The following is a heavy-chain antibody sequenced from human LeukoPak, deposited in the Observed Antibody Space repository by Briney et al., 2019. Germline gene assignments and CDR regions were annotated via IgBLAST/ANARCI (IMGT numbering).Heavy chain of an antibody. J-gene: IGHJ4*02. CDR1: GFTFSSYG. CDR2: IRFDGGNK. V-gene: IGHV3-30*02. Sequence: PGGSLRLSCAASGFTFSSYGIHWVRQAPGKGLEWVAFIRFDGGNKYYTDSVKGRFTISRDNSKNTVYLQMNSLRGEDTAVYFCATDPPSIVVVPPAKTYFDYWGQGTLVTVSS. D-gene: IGHD2-2*01. CDR3: ATDPPSIVVVPPAKTYFDY.